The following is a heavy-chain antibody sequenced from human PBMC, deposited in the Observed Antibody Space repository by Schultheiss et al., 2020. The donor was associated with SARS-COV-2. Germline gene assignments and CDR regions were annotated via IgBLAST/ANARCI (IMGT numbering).Heavy chain of an antibody. CDR3: AREQQLVHFYYYGMDV. CDR1: GGSINSYY. Sequence: SETLSLTCTVSGGSINSYYWSWIRQPAGEGLEWIGRIYSSGSTYYNPSLKSRVTISVDTSKNQFSLKLSSVTAADTAVYYCAREQQLVHFYYYGMDVWGQGTTVTVSS. CDR2: IYSSGST. D-gene: IGHD6-6*01. V-gene: IGHV4-4*07. J-gene: IGHJ6*02.